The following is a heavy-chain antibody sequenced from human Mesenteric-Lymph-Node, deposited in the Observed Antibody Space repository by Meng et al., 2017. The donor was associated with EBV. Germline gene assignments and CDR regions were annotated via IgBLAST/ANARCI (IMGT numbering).Heavy chain of an antibody. Sequence: QVQLQQWGAGRVKPSETVSLTCGGYGWSRSCYYWNLIRQPPGKGLEWIGDINHGGSTSYNPSLKGRVTISVDTSKNEFSLKMTSVTAADTAVYYCARDRHFDPWGQGTLVTVSS. CDR1: GWSRSCYY. J-gene: IGHJ5*02. CDR3: ARDRHFDP. CDR2: INHGGST. V-gene: IGHV4-34*01.